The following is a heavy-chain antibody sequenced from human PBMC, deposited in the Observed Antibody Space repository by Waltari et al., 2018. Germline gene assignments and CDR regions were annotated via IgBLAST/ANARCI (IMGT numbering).Heavy chain of an antibody. V-gene: IGHV3-23*01. CDR2: IIGNVGGT. J-gene: IGHJ4*02. CDR1: GFILPKCA. CDR3: AKDYPETILGVFGPFFDY. D-gene: IGHD3-3*01. Sequence: EVQVLESGGGLVQPGGSLRLSCAASGFILPKCAMSWGRQAPGTGLEWFSAIIGNVGGTHYADSVKGRFTNSRDVSKNTVYLQMNSLRAEDTAVYYCAKDYPETILGVFGPFFDYWGQGSLVTVSS.